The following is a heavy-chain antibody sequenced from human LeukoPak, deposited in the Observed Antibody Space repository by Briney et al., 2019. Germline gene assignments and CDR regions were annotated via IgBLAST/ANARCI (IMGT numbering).Heavy chain of an antibody. CDR3: AKDRTGSGTPYYYYGMDV. CDR2: ISASGGST. D-gene: IGHD2-8*02. J-gene: IGHJ6*02. Sequence: PGGSLRLSCAASGFTISSCAMSWVRQAPGKGLEWVSAISASGGSTYYADSVKGRFTISRDNSKNTPYLQMNSLRAEDTAVYYCAKDRTGSGTPYYYYGMDVWGQGTTVTVSS. CDR1: GFTISSCA. V-gene: IGHV3-23*01.